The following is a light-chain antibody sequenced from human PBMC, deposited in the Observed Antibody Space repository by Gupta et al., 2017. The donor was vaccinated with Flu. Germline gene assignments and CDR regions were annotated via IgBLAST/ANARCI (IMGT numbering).Light chain of an antibody. CDR1: SGSIASNY. CDR3: QSYDSSNQGV. V-gene: IGLV6-57*03. CDR2: EDN. Sequence: NFMLTQPHSVSESPGKTVTISCTRSSGSIASNYVQWYQQRPRSAPTTVIYEDNQRPSGGPGRFSGSIDSSSNSASLTISGLKTEDEADYYCQSYDSSNQGVFGGGTKLTVL. J-gene: IGLJ3*02.